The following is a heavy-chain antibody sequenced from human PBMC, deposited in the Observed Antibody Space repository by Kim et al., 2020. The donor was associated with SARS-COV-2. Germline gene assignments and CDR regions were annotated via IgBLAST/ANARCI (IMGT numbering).Heavy chain of an antibody. J-gene: IGHJ6*02. CDR3: ARFWFGEFVYYYYYGMDV. CDR1: GYTFTSYG. Sequence: ASVKVSCKASGYTFTSYGISWVRQAPGQGLEWMGWISAYNGNTNYAQKLQGRVTMTTDTSTSTAYMELRSLRSDDTAVYYCARFWFGEFVYYYYYGMDVWGQGNTVTVSS. V-gene: IGHV1-18*01. CDR2: ISAYNGNT. D-gene: IGHD3-10*01.